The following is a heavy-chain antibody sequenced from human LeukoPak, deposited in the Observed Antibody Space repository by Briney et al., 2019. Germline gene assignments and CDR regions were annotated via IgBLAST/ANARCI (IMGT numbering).Heavy chain of an antibody. CDR2: ISYDGSNK. CDR1: GFTFSSYG. Sequence: GGSLRLSCAASGFTFSSYGMHWVRQAPGKGLEWVAVISYDGSNKYYADSVKGRFTISRDNSKNTLYLQMNSLRAEDTAVYYCAREYYWPGSDSSGYFDYWGQGTLVTVSS. J-gene: IGHJ4*02. CDR3: AREYYWPGSDSSGYFDY. V-gene: IGHV3-30*03. D-gene: IGHD3-22*01.